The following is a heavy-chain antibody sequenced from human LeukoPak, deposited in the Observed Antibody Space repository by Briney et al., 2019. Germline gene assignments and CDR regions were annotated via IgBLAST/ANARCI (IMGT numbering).Heavy chain of an antibody. J-gene: IGHJ5*02. CDR3: AREGSGWYGWFDP. CDR2: IIPIFGTA. CDR1: GGTFSSYA. V-gene: IGHV1-69*13. Sequence: ASVKVSCKASGGTFSSYAISWVRQAPGQGLEWMGGIIPIFGTANYAQKFQGRVTITADESTSTAYMELSSLRSEDTAVYYCAREGSGWYGWFDPWGQGTLVTVSS. D-gene: IGHD6-19*01.